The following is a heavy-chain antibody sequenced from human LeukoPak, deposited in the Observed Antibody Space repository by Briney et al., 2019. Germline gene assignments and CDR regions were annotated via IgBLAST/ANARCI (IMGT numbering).Heavy chain of an antibody. V-gene: IGHV4-59*01. CDR2: IYYSGST. CDR3: ARTNAFDI. J-gene: IGHJ3*02. Sequence: SETLSLTCTVSGGSISPYHWGWIRRPPGKGLEWIGYIYYSGSTNYNPSLKSRVTISVDTSKNQFSLRLSSVTAADTAVYYCARTNAFDIWGQGTMVTVSS. CDR1: GGSISPYH.